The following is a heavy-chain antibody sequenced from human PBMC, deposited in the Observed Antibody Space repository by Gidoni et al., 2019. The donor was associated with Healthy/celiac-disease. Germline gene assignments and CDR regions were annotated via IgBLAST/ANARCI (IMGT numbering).Heavy chain of an antibody. Sequence: QVQLVESGGGVVQPGRSLRLSCAASGFTFSSYGMHWVRQAPGKGLEWVAVISYDGSNKYYADSVKGRFTISRDNSKNTLYLQMNSLIAEDTAVYYCAKDGLEWIQLWSLDYWGQGTLVTVSS. V-gene: IGHV3-30*18. J-gene: IGHJ4*02. D-gene: IGHD5-18*01. CDR2: ISYDGSNK. CDR1: GFTFSSYG. CDR3: AKDGLEWIQLWSLDY.